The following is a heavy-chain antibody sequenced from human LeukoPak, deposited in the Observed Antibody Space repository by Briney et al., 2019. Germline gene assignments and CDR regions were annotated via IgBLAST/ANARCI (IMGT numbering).Heavy chain of an antibody. CDR3: AIGVKYLLTFKQFDY. Sequence: GGSVRLSCAASGFTFSSYAMSWVRQAPGKGLEWVSAISGSGGSTYYADSVKGRFTISRDNSKNTLYLQMNSLRAEDTAVYYCAIGVKYLLTFKQFDYWGQGTLVTVSS. V-gene: IGHV3-23*01. J-gene: IGHJ4*02. CDR2: ISGSGGST. D-gene: IGHD3-16*01. CDR1: GFTFSSYA.